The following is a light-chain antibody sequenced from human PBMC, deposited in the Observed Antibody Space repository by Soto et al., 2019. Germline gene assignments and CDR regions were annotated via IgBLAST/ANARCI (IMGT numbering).Light chain of an antibody. J-gene: IGKJ1*01. V-gene: IGKV1-5*01. Sequence: DIQMTQSPSSLSASVGDRVTITCRASQSVSGWLAWYQQKPGEAPKLLIYDASALPRGVPSRFSGSGSGTKFTPTIASLQPDDFATYYCQQYNSYPWTFGQGTKVDIK. CDR3: QQYNSYPWT. CDR1: QSVSGW. CDR2: DAS.